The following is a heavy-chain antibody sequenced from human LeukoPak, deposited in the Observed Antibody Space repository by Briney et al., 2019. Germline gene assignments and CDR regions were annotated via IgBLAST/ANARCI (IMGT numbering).Heavy chain of an antibody. D-gene: IGHD5-18*01. CDR3: ARRGYNYGCGTDY. Sequence: GESLKISCKGSGYSFTSYWLGWVRQMPGKGLEWMGIIYPGDSDTRYSPSFQGQVTVSADKSISTAYLQWSSLKASDTAMYYCARRGYNYGCGTDYWGQGTLVTVSS. V-gene: IGHV5-51*01. CDR1: GYSFTSYW. CDR2: IYPGDSDT. J-gene: IGHJ4*02.